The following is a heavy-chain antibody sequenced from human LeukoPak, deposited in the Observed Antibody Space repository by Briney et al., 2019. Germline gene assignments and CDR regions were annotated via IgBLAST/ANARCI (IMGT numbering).Heavy chain of an antibody. J-gene: IGHJ6*03. Sequence: GASVKVSCKASGYTFTGYYMHWVRQAPGQGIEWLGWINPNSGGTNYPQKFQGRVTMTRYTSISTAYMELSRLRSDDTAVYYCARDPKAAYCSGGSCYSSGRLYYYMDVWGKGTTVTVSS. CDR3: ARDPKAAYCSGGSCYSSGRLYYYMDV. CDR2: INPNSGGT. D-gene: IGHD2-15*01. CDR1: GYTFTGYY. V-gene: IGHV1-2*02.